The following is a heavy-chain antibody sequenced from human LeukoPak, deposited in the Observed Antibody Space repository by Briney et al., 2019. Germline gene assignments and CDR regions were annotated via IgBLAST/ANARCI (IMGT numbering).Heavy chain of an antibody. CDR2: TYYRSKWYN. V-gene: IGHV6-1*01. D-gene: IGHD3-16*01. CDR3: ARGGGAITT. CDR1: GDSASSNSAG. Sequence: SQTLSLTCAISGDSASSNSAGWSWIRQSPSRGLEWLGRTYYRSKWYNDYAVSVKSRIIINPDTSKNQFSLQLNSVTPEDTAVYFCARGGGAITTWGQGTLVTVSS. J-gene: IGHJ5*02.